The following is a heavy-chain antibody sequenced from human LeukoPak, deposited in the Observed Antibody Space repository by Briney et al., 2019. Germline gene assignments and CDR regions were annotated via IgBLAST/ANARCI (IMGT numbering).Heavy chain of an antibody. CDR3: ARDRVRGITMVRGSYCPAY. CDR2: INPNSGGT. D-gene: IGHD3-10*01. CDR1: GGTFSSYA. J-gene: IGHJ4*02. Sequence: ASVKVSCKASGGTFSSYAISWVRQAPGQGLEWMGWINPNSGGTNYAQKFQGRVTMTRDTSISTAYMELSRLRSDDTAVYYCARDRVRGITMVRGSYCPAYWGQGTLVTVSS. V-gene: IGHV1-2*02.